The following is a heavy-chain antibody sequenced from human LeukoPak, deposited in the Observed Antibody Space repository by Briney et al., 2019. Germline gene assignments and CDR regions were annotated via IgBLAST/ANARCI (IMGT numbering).Heavy chain of an antibody. V-gene: IGHV3-23*01. CDR1: GFTFSTYS. D-gene: IGHD6-13*01. J-gene: IGHJ4*02. Sequence: LPGGSLRLSCAASGFTFSTYSMSWVRQAPGKGLEWVSAIRSGGENTYYADSVRGRFTISRDNSKNTLYLQMNSLRAEDTAVYYCARDRRSSWYFFDYWGQGTLVTVSS. CDR3: ARDRRSSWYFFDY. CDR2: IRSGGENT.